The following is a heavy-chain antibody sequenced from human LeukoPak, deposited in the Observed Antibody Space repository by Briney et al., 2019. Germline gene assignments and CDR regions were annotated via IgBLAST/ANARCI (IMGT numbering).Heavy chain of an antibody. D-gene: IGHD7-27*01. J-gene: IGHJ6*03. CDR1: GGSISSGSYY. Sequence: PSETLSLTCTVSGGSISSGSYYWSWIRQPAGKGLEWIGRIYTSGSTNYNPSLKSRVTISVDTSKNQSSLKLSSVTAADTAVYYCARDSHLRTGDDVNYYYYMDVWGKGTTVTVSS. CDR2: IYTSGST. CDR3: ARDSHLRTGDDVNYYYYMDV. V-gene: IGHV4-61*02.